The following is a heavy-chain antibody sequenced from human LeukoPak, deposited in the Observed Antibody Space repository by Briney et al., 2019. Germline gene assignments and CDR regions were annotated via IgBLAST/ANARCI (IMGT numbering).Heavy chain of an antibody. Sequence: SGTLSLTCAVYGGSFSGYYWSWIRQPPGKGLEWIGEINHSGSTNYNPSLKSRVTISVDTSKNQFSLKLSSVTAADTAVYYCARADYDFWSPTAEKYGMDVWGQGTTVTVSS. J-gene: IGHJ6*02. D-gene: IGHD3-3*01. CDR3: ARADYDFWSPTAEKYGMDV. CDR2: INHSGST. V-gene: IGHV4-34*01. CDR1: GGSFSGYY.